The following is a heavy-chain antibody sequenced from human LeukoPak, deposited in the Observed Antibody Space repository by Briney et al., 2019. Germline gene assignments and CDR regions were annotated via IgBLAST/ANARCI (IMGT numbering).Heavy chain of an antibody. D-gene: IGHD2-15*01. CDR2: IYYSGST. CDR1: GGSISSGGYY. CDR3: AALGYCSGGSCSPDAFDI. V-gene: IGHV4-31*03. Sequence: SQTLSLTCTVSGGSISSGGYYWSWIRQHPGKGLEWIGYIYYSGSTYYNPSLKSRVTISVDTSKNQFPLKLSSVTAADTAVYYCAALGYCSGGSCSPDAFDIWGQGTMVTVSS. J-gene: IGHJ3*02.